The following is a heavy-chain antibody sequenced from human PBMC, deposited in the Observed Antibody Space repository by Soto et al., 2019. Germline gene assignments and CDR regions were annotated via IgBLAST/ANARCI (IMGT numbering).Heavy chain of an antibody. Sequence: QVHLQESGPGLVKPSETLSLTCTVSGGSIRGYYWSWIRQPPGKGLEWIGYIYYSGSTNYNPSLKSRVTISQDTSKNQLSLKLSSATAADTAVYYCGRHRTREQQMAGFDPWGQGTLVTVSS. V-gene: IGHV4-59*08. CDR2: IYYSGST. CDR1: GGSIRGYY. D-gene: IGHD6-13*01. CDR3: GRHRTREQQMAGFDP. J-gene: IGHJ5*02.